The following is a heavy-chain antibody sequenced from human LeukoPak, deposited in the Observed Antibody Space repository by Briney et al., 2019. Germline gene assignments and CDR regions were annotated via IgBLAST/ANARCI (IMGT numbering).Heavy chain of an antibody. CDR3: ARAQTTGFGESLHY. CDR2: ITASSTAI. V-gene: IGHV3-21*04. D-gene: IGHD3-10*01. CDR1: GFTFNTHT. Sequence: GGSLRLSCAASGFTFNTHTMNWVRQAPGKGLEWVSSITASSTAIYSADSVKGRFTISRDNAKNSLYLQMNSLRAEDTAVYYCARAQTTGFGESLHYWGQGTLVTVSS. J-gene: IGHJ4*02.